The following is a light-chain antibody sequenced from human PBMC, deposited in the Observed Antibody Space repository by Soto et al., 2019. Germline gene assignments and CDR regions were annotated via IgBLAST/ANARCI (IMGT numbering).Light chain of an antibody. V-gene: IGKV1-39*01. CDR2: AAS. CDR1: QPIGTS. Sequence: DIQMTQSPSSVSASVGDSVTVTCRASQPIGTSLHWYQQKPGKAPYLLIYAASNLQSGVPSRFSGSGSGTHFTLTISSLQPEDFATYYCQQSYSTLLITFGQGTRLEIK. CDR3: QQSYSTLLIT. J-gene: IGKJ5*01.